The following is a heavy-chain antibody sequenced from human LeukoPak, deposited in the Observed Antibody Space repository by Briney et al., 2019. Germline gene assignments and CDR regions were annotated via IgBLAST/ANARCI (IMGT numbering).Heavy chain of an antibody. V-gene: IGHV4-31*03. J-gene: IGHJ4*02. CDR1: GGSISSDGYY. D-gene: IGHD3-22*01. CDR3: ARWGSMYYYDSSGLYYFDY. Sequence: SQTLSLTCTVSGGSISSDGYYWSWIRQHPGKGLEWIGYIYYSGSTYYNPSLKSRVTISVDTSKNQFSLKLSSVTAADTAVYYCARWGSMYYYDSSGLYYFDYWGQGTLVTVSS. CDR2: IYYSGST.